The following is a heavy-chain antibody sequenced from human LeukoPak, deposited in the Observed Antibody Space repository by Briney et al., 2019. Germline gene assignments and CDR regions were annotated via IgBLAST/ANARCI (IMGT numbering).Heavy chain of an antibody. D-gene: IGHD3-22*01. Sequence: GGSLRLSCAASGFTFSSYAMHWVRQAPGKGLEWVAVIAYDGSNKFYADSVKGRFTISRDNSKNTLYLQMNSLRAEDTAVYYCARDRLDYYDSSGYYYYYGMDVWGQGTTVTVSS. CDR3: ARDRLDYYDSSGYYYYYGMDV. J-gene: IGHJ6*02. CDR2: IAYDGSNK. V-gene: IGHV3-30-3*01. CDR1: GFTFSSYA.